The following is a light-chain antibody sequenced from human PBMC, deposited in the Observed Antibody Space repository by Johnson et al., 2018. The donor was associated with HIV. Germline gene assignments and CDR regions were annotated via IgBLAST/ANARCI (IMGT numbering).Light chain of an antibody. CDR3: GTWDSSLSAAV. CDR2: DNN. CDR1: SSNIGNNY. V-gene: IGLV1-51*01. Sequence: HSVLTQPPSVSAAPGQKVTISCSGSSSNIGNNYVSWYQQLPGTAPKVLIYDNNKRPSGIPDRFSGSKSGTSATLGITGLQTGDEADYYCGTWDSSLSAAVFGTGTKVTVL. J-gene: IGLJ1*01.